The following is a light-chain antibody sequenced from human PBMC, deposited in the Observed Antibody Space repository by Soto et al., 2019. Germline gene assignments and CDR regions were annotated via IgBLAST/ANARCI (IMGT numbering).Light chain of an antibody. J-gene: IGKJ4*01. CDR1: QSVNSN. CDR2: DAS. V-gene: IGKV3D-15*01. Sequence: PGERGTLSCRASQSVNSNYLAWYQQKPGQAPRLLIYDASSRATGIPARFSGSGSGTEFNLTISSLQSEDFGVYFCQQYDDWLRLTFGGGTKVDIK. CDR3: QQYDDWLRLT.